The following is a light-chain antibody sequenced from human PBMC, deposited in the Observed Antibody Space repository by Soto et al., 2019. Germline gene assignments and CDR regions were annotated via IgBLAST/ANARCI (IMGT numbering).Light chain of an antibody. CDR3: QQYSDLPYT. CDR1: QRISSRN. J-gene: IGKJ2*01. V-gene: IGKV3-20*01. Sequence: EIVLTQSPGTLSLSPRERATLSCRASQRISSRNLAWYQQKPGQAPRLLIYNTSSRATGIPDRFSGSGSVTEFTLTINRLEPEDFAVSYCQQYSDLPYTFGQGTKLDVK. CDR2: NTS.